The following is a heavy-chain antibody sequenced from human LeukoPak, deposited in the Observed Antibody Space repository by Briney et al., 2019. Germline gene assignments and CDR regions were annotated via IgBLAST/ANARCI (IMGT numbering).Heavy chain of an antibody. D-gene: IGHD3-10*01. CDR2: ISGSGGST. CDR3: AQVFSMVRGHIDY. V-gene: IGHV3-23*01. CDR1: GFTFSSYD. J-gene: IGHJ4*02. Sequence: GGSLRLSCAASGFTFSSYDMSWVRQAPGKGLEWVSAISGSGGSTYYADSVKGRFTISRDNSKNTLYLQMNSLRAEDTAVYYCAQVFSMVRGHIDYWGQGTLVTVSS.